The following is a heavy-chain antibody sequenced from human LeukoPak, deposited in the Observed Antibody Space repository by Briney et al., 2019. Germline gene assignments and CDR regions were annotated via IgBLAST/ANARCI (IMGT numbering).Heavy chain of an antibody. CDR1: GFTFSAYW. Sequence: PGGSLRLSCAASGFTFSAYWMSWVRQAQGTGPEWVAKIKEDGSAKYYVDSVKGRFTISRDNAKNSLYLQMNSLRADDTAVYYCARDVSAFDIWGQGTMVTVSS. V-gene: IGHV3-7*04. J-gene: IGHJ3*02. CDR2: IKEDGSAK. CDR3: ARDVSAFDI.